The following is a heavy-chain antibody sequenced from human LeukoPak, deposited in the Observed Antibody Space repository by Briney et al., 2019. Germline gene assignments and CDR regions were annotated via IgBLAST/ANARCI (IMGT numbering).Heavy chain of an antibody. V-gene: IGHV3-7*01. CDR3: ARPPIGSSWYARFYDY. CDR1: RFTFSSYW. D-gene: IGHD6-13*01. CDR2: IKQDGSEK. J-gene: IGHJ4*02. Sequence: GGSLRLSCAASRFTFSSYWMSWVRQAPGKGLEWVANIKQDGSEKYYVDSVKGRFTISRDNAKNSLYLQMNSLRAEDTAVYYCARPPIGSSWYARFYDYWGQGTLVTVSS.